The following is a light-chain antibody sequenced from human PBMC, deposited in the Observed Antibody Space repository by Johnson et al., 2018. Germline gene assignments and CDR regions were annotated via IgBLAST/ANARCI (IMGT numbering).Light chain of an antibody. CDR1: SSNIGNNY. CDR3: GTWDSSLRVGNV. CDR2: ENN. J-gene: IGLJ1*01. V-gene: IGLV1-51*02. Sequence: QSVLTQPPSVSAAPGQKVTISCSGSSSNIGNNYVSWYQQLPGTAPKLLIYENNKRPSGIPDRFSGSKSGTSATLGITGLQTGAEADYYCGTWDSSLRVGNVFGTGTKVTVL.